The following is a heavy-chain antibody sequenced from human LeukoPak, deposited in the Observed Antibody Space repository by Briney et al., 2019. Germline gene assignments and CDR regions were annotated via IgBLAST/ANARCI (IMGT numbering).Heavy chain of an antibody. V-gene: IGHV1-18*01. CDR3: ARSREGIGSIAEAGGKTEYYYYYMDV. D-gene: IGHD6-13*01. Sequence: ASVKVSCKASGYTVTSYGINWVRQAPGQGLEWMGWISAYNGNTNYSQKLQGRVTMTTDTSTSTAYMELRSLRSDETAVYYCARSREGIGSIAEAGGKTEYYYYYMDVWGKGTTVSVSS. CDR2: ISAYNGNT. CDR1: GYTVTSYG. J-gene: IGHJ6*03.